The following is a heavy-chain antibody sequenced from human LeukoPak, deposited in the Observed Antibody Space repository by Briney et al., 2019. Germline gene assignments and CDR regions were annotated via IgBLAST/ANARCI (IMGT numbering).Heavy chain of an antibody. CDR1: GFTFSSYA. CDR3: ARGYDILTGYVGNEDY. V-gene: IGHV3-30*04. CDR2: ISYDGSNK. J-gene: IGHJ4*02. Sequence: GGSLRLSCAASGFTFSSYAMHWVRQAPGKGLEWVAVISYDGSNKYYADSVKGRFTISRDNSKNTLYLQMNSLRAEDTAVYYCARGYDILTGYVGNEDYWGQGTLVTASS. D-gene: IGHD3-9*01.